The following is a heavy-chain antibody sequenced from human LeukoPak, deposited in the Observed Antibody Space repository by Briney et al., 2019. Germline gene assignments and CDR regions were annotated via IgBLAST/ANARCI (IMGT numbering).Heavy chain of an antibody. CDR1: GFTFSSYA. D-gene: IGHD3-22*01. CDR2: ISGSGGST. J-gene: IGHJ4*02. Sequence: GGSLRLSCAASGFTFSSYAMSWVRQAPGKGLEWVSAISGSGGSTYYADSVKGRFTISRDNSKNTLYLQMNSLRDEDTAVYYCARERERGYYDSSGYLNYWGQGTLVTVSS. V-gene: IGHV3-23*01. CDR3: ARERERGYYDSSGYLNY.